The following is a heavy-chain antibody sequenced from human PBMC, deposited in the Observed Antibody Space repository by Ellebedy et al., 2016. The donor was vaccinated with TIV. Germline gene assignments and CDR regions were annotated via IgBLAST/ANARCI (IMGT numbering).Heavy chain of an antibody. Sequence: GESLKISXAASGFTFSSYSMNWVRQAPGKGLEWVSSISSSSTYIYYADSVKGRFTISRDNSKNTLYLQMNSLRAEDTAVYYCARAAVAGPVDFDYWGQGTLVTVSS. D-gene: IGHD6-19*01. CDR2: ISSSSTYI. CDR3: ARAAVAGPVDFDY. CDR1: GFTFSSYS. V-gene: IGHV3-21*01. J-gene: IGHJ4*02.